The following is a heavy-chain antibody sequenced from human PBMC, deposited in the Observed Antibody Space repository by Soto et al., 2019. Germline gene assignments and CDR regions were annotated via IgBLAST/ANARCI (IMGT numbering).Heavy chain of an antibody. D-gene: IGHD2-21*02. CDR3: TTVGNCGGDCYFAEAFDI. J-gene: IGHJ3*02. CDR1: GFTFSNDG. Sequence: GGSLRLSCAASGFTFSNDGMNWVRQAPGKGREWVGRIKSKTGGGTTDYAAPVKGRFTISREDSKNTRCLQMNSLKTEDTAVYYCTTVGNCGGDCYFAEAFDIWGQGTMVTVSS. V-gene: IGHV3-15*01. CDR2: IKSKTGGGTT.